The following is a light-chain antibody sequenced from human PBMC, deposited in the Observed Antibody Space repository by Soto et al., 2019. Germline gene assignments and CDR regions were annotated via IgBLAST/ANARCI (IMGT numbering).Light chain of an antibody. CDR1: QGISSW. CDR2: AAS. Sequence: DIQMTQSPSSVSASVGDSVTIICRTSQGISSWLAWYQQKPGKAPKLLNYAASSLQSGVPSRISGSGSGTDFTHTLSSRQPEDFAFYCCQPANSFPLTCGGGTKVEIK. CDR3: QPANSFPLT. J-gene: IGKJ4*01. V-gene: IGKV1-12*01.